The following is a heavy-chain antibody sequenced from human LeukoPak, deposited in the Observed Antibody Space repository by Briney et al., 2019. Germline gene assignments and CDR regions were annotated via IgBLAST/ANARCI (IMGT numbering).Heavy chain of an antibody. CDR2: IISSSTTI. J-gene: IGHJ4*02. Sequence: GGSPRHSRADSLFTFRASVMYWGRAALGRGLEWVSYIISSSTTIYYADSGKGRFTISRDNAKNSLYLERNSRRDEDTAVYYCGNGYNLDYWGQGAQVTVS. V-gene: IGHV3-48*02. D-gene: IGHD5-24*01. CDR3: GNGYNLDY. CDR1: LFTFRASV.